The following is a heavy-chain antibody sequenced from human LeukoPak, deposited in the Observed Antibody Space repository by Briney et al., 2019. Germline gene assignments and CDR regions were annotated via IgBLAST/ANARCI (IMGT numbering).Heavy chain of an antibody. Sequence: GGSLRLSCAASGFTLSSYSMNWVRQAPGKGLEWVSSISSSSSYIYYADSVKGRFTISRDNAKNSLYLQMNSLRAEDTAVYYCARSTVTTGLVDYWGQGTLVTVSS. J-gene: IGHJ4*02. CDR1: GFTLSSYS. D-gene: IGHD4-17*01. V-gene: IGHV3-21*01. CDR2: ISSSSSYI. CDR3: ARSTVTTGLVDY.